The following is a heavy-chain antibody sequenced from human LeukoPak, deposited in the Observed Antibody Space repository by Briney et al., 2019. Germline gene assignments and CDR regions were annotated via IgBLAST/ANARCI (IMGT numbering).Heavy chain of an antibody. V-gene: IGHV3-23*01. Sequence: GGSLRLSCAASGFTFSSYAMSWVRQAPGKGLEWVSAISGSGGSTYYADSVKGRFTISRDNSKNTLYLQMNSLGAEDTAVYYCAKTAGGYDFWSGYYTGETYYFDYWGQGTLVTVSS. D-gene: IGHD3-3*01. CDR1: GFTFSSYA. CDR2: ISGSGGST. CDR3: AKTAGGYDFWSGYYTGETYYFDY. J-gene: IGHJ4*02.